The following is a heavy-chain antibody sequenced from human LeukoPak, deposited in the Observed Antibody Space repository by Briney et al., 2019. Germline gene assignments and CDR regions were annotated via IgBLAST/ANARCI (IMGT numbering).Heavy chain of an antibody. J-gene: IGHJ4*02. V-gene: IGHV4-59*08. CDR2: ISYSGST. CDR1: GGSISSYY. D-gene: IGHD2-2*01. Sequence: PSETLSLTCTVSGGSISSYYWSWIRQPPGKGLEWIGYISYSGSTNYNPSLKSRVTISVDTSKNQFSLKLSSVTAADTAVYYCARQAGYCGSTSCSYFDYWGQGTLVTVSS. CDR3: ARQAGYCGSTSCSYFDY.